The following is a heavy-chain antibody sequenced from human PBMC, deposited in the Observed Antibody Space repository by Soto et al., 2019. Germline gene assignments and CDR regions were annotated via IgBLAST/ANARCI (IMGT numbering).Heavy chain of an antibody. CDR3: ARDDIGAPNAFDM. J-gene: IGHJ3*02. CDR1: GFSFNTHA. V-gene: IGHV3-23*01. D-gene: IGHD2-15*01. CDR2: ISDTGQST. Sequence: GGSLRLSCAASGFSFNTHAMSWVRQAPGKGPEWVSGISDTGQSTYYADSVKDRFTISRDNSKNTLYLQMDSLRAGDTALYYCARDDIGAPNAFDMWGQGTMVTVSS.